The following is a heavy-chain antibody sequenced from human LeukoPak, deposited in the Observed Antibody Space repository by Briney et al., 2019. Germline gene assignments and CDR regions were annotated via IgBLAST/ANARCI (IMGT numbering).Heavy chain of an antibody. CDR3: ARGHRYYDILTGYSCAGFDY. D-gene: IGHD3-9*01. CDR1: GGSFSGYY. V-gene: IGHV4-34*01. Sequence: SETLSLTCAVYGGSFSGYYWSWIRQPPGKGLEWIGEINHSGSTNYNPSLKSRVTISVDTSKNQFSLKLSSVTAADTAVYYRARGHRYYDILTGYSCAGFDYWGQGTLVTVSS. J-gene: IGHJ4*02. CDR2: INHSGST.